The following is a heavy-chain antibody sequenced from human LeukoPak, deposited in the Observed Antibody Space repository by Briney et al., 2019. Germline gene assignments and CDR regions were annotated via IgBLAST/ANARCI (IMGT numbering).Heavy chain of an antibody. CDR2: IYSGGST. J-gene: IGHJ4*02. CDR3: ARAPEWLIFDY. D-gene: IGHD6-19*01. V-gene: IGHV3-53*04. CDR1: GFTVSSNY. Sequence: GVSLRLSCAASGFTVSSNYMSWVRQAPGKGLEWVSVIYSGGSTYYADSVKGRFTISRHNSKSTLYLQMNSLRAEDTAVYYCARAPEWLIFDYWGQGTLVTVSS.